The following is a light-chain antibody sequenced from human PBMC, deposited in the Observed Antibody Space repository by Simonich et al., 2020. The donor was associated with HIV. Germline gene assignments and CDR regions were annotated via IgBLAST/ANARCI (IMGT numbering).Light chain of an antibody. CDR2: DAS. J-gene: IGKJ2*01. Sequence: EIVLTQSPGTLSLSPGERATLSCRASQSVSSSYLAWYQQKPGLAPRLLIYDASNRATGIPARFSGSGSGTDFTLTISSLEPEDFAVYYCQQRSNWPRTFGQGTKLEIK. CDR3: QQRSNWPRT. CDR1: QSVSSSY. V-gene: IGKV3D-20*02.